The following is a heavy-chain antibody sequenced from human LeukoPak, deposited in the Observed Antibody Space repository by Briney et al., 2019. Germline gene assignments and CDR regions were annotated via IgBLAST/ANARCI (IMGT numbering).Heavy chain of an antibody. Sequence: GGSLRLSCVVSGFTFNKCWMNWVRQAPGKGLEWVAHINPDGRDKYYVDSVKGRFSIYRDNAESSMYLQMNSLRVEDTAVYYCTSWGDTTAEYFQRWGQGTLVTVSS. V-gene: IGHV3-7*01. CDR2: INPDGRDK. D-gene: IGHD2-21*02. CDR1: GFTFNKCW. J-gene: IGHJ1*01. CDR3: TSWGDTTAEYFQR.